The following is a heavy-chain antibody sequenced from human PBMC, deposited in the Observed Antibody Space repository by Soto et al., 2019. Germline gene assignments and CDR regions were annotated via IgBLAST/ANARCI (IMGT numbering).Heavy chain of an antibody. Sequence: QVQLVQSGAEVKEPGASVKISCKGSGYTFTNFYIHWVRQAPGQGLEWMGIVNPNGGSTNYAQNFKGRITISRDTSTSTVYMDLSSLRSEDPAVYYCARGLVSGDYWGQGTLVTVAS. CDR2: VNPNGGST. J-gene: IGHJ4*02. CDR1: GYTFTNFY. V-gene: IGHV1-46*01. D-gene: IGHD6-6*01. CDR3: ARGLVSGDY.